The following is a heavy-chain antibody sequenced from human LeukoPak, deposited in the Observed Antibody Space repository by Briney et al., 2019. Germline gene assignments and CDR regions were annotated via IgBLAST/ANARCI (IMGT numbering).Heavy chain of an antibody. CDR3: ARDSRIVGATVPLDY. D-gene: IGHD1-26*01. Sequence: PGGSLRLSCAASGFTVSSNYMSWVRQAPGKGLEWVSVVYSGGSTYYADSVKGRFTISRDNSKNTLYLQMNSLRAEDTAVYYCARDSRIVGATVPLDYWGQGTLVTVSS. V-gene: IGHV3-53*01. J-gene: IGHJ4*02. CDR2: VYSGGST. CDR1: GFTVSSNY.